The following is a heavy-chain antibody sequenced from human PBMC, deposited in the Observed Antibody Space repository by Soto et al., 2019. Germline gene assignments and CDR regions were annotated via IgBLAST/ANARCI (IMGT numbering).Heavy chain of an antibody. D-gene: IGHD6-6*01. J-gene: IGHJ6*03. V-gene: IGHV3-66*01. Sequence: GGSLRLSCAASGFTVSSNYMSWVRQAPGKGLEWVSVIYSGGSTYYADSVKGRFTISRDNSKNTLYLQMNSLRAEDTAVYYCARVVKRYSSSFDYYYYYMDVWGKGTTVTVSS. CDR3: ARVVKRYSSSFDYYYYYMDV. CDR2: IYSGGST. CDR1: GFTVSSNY.